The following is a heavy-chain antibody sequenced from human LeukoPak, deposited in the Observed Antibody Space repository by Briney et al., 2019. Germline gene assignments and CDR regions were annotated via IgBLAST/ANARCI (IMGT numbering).Heavy chain of an antibody. V-gene: IGHV3-23*01. CDR2: ISGSGGST. J-gene: IGHJ4*02. D-gene: IGHD3-10*01. CDR1: GFTFSSYA. Sequence: PGGSLRLSCAASGFTFSSYAMSWVRQAPGKGLEWVSAISGSGGSTYYADSVKGRFTIPRDNSKNTLYLQMNSLRAEDTAVYYCAKDQKYYYGSSSDYWGREPWSPSPQ. CDR3: AKDQKYYYGSSSDY.